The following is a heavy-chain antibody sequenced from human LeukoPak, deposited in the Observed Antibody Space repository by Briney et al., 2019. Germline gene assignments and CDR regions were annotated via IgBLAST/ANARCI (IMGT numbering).Heavy chain of an antibody. CDR1: GGSISSSSYY. D-gene: IGHD2-15*01. Sequence: SETLSLTCTVSGGSISSSSYYWGWIRQPPGKGLEWIGSIYYSGSTYYNPSLKSRVTISVDTSKNQFSLKLSSVTAADTAVYYCARVAATWGVFDYWGQGTLVTVSS. CDR3: ARVAATWGVFDY. J-gene: IGHJ4*02. CDR2: IYYSGST. V-gene: IGHV4-39*07.